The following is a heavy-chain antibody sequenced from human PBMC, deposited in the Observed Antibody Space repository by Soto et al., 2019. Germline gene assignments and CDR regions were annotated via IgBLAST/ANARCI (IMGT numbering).Heavy chain of an antibody. J-gene: IGHJ4*02. Sequence: SETLSLTCTVSGGSISSGGYYWSWIRQHPGKGLEWIGYIYYSGSTYYNPSLKSRVTISVDTSKNQFSLKLSSVTAADTAVYYCARESVAYSSSWYGSLDYWGQGTLVTVSS. D-gene: IGHD6-13*01. CDR1: GGSISSGGYY. CDR2: IYYSGST. V-gene: IGHV4-31*03. CDR3: ARESVAYSSSWYGSLDY.